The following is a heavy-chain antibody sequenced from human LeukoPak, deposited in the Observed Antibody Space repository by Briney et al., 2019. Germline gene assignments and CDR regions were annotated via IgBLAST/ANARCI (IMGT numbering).Heavy chain of an antibody. V-gene: IGHV3-48*03. CDR2: ISSSGSTI. CDR1: GFTFSSYE. Sequence: GGSLRLSCAASGFTFSSYEMNWVRQAPGKGLEWVSYISSSGSTIYYADSVKGRFTISRDNSKNTLYLQMNSLRAEDTAVYYCARGSGSFSGGFDYWGQGTLVTVSS. J-gene: IGHJ4*02. D-gene: IGHD1-26*01. CDR3: ARGSGSFSGGFDY.